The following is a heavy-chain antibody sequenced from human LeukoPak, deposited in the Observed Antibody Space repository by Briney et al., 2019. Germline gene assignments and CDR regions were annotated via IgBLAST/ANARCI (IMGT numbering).Heavy chain of an antibody. D-gene: IGHD3-3*01. CDR2: IYPGDSDT. J-gene: IGHJ4*02. CDR3: ARQKSAYDSEFDY. V-gene: IGHV5-51*01. Sequence: GESLKISCKGSGYTFTTYWIGWVRQMPGKGLEWMGIIYPGDSDTRYSPSLQGQVTISADKSISTAYLQWSSLKASDTAMYYCARQKSAYDSEFDYWGQGTLVTVPS. CDR1: GYTFTTYW.